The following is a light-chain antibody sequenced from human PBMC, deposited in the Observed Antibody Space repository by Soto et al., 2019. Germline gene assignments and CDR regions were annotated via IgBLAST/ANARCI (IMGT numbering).Light chain of an antibody. V-gene: IGLV2-8*01. CDR2: EVS. CDR3: SSYAGSNNFPFDV. CDR1: SSDVGGYNY. Sequence: QSALTQPPSASGSPGQSVTISCTGTSSDVGGYNYVSWYQQHPGKAPKLMIYEVSKRPSGVPDRFSGSKSGNTASLTVSGLQAEDEADYYCSSYAGSNNFPFDVFGTGTKLTVL. J-gene: IGLJ1*01.